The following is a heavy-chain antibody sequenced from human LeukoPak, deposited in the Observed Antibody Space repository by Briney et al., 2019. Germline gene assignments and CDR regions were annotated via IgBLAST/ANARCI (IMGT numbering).Heavy chain of an antibody. CDR1: GYTFINYG. V-gene: IGHV1-18*01. D-gene: IGHD1-14*01. J-gene: IGHJ5*02. Sequence: ASVKVSCKASGYTFINYGISWVRQAPGQGLEWMGWISAENGNTGYVENLQGRVTMTTDTSSSTVYMELGSLRPDDTAVYYCARTKAPPDPWAWCDPWGQGTLVTV. CDR3: ARTKAPPDPWAWCDP. CDR2: ISAENGNT.